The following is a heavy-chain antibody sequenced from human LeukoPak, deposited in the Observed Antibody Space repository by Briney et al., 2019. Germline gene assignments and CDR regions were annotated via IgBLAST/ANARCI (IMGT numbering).Heavy chain of an antibody. CDR2: INHSGST. V-gene: IGHV4-39*07. CDR1: GGSISSSPYY. Sequence: PSETLSLTCTVSGGSISSSPYYWGWIRQPPGKGLEWIGEINHSGSTNYNPSLKSRVTISVDTSKNQFSLKLSSVTAADTAVYYCARGRRNPNRHIVVVPAARSWFDPWGQGTLVTVSS. D-gene: IGHD2-2*01. J-gene: IGHJ5*02. CDR3: ARGRRNPNRHIVVVPAARSWFDP.